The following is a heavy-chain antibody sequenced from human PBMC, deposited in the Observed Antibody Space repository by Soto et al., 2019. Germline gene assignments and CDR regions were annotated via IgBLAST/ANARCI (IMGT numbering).Heavy chain of an antibody. D-gene: IGHD3-16*01. V-gene: IGHV4-59*03. CDR1: GASMNDYY. CDR2: MHYTGYS. J-gene: IGHJ4*02. Sequence: SETLSLTCTVSGASMNDYYGSWIRQPPGKGLEWIGYMHYTGYSNYNASLKSRVTISIDRSKNQISLNLRSLTAADTAVYYCARSGHSFAGAVWGQGTRVTVSS. CDR3: ARSGHSFAGAV.